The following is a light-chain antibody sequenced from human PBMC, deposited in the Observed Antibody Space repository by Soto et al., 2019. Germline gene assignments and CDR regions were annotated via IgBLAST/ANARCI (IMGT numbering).Light chain of an antibody. CDR2: GAS. CDR3: QQRSNWPMIT. V-gene: IGKV1-5*01. J-gene: IGKJ5*01. CDR1: HSISDW. Sequence: DIQVTQSPSSLSAFVGDRVTITCRASHSISDWLAWYQQKPGKAPKVLIYGASNLQSGVPPRFSGSGSGTDITLAISSLQPEDFAVYYCQQRSNWPMITFGQGSRLEIK.